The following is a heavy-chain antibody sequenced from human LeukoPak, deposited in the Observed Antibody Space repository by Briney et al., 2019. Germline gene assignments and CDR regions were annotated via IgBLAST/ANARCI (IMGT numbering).Heavy chain of an antibody. D-gene: IGHD3-3*01. Sequence: ASVKVSCKASGGTFSSYGISWVRQAPGQGLEWMGWISAYNGNTNYAQKLQGRVTMTTDTSTSTAYMELRSLRSDDTAVYYCARVITIFGVVTRAMDVWGQGTTVTVSS. V-gene: IGHV1-18*01. CDR2: ISAYNGNT. CDR3: ARVITIFGVVTRAMDV. J-gene: IGHJ6*02. CDR1: GGTFSSYG.